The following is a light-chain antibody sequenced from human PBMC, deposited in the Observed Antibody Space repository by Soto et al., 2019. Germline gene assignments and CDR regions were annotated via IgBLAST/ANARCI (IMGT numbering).Light chain of an antibody. J-gene: IGKJ2*01. V-gene: IGKV1-5*03. CDR3: QQYSSYPYT. Sequence: DVQLTQSPSTVSAIVGDRVTITCRASETVEGWLAWYQQKPGKAPNLLISEASTLQSGVSSRFSGSGSETDFTLTVSSLQPADSATYYCQQYSSYPYTFGQGTRLEIK. CDR2: EAS. CDR1: ETVEGW.